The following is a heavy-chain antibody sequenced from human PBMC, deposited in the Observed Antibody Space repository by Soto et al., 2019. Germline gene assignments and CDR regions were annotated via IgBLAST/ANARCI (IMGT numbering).Heavy chain of an antibody. CDR1: GFTFISYA. J-gene: IGHJ4*02. CDR3: AKSAGSNAYYPNDY. Sequence: GGSLRLSCAASGFTFISYAMHWVRPAPGKGLEWVSGISGSGISTYYADSVKGRFTISRDNSKNTLYLQMNSLRAEDAAVYYCAKSAGSNAYYPNDYWGQGTLVTVSS. CDR2: ISGSGIST. V-gene: IGHV3-23*01. D-gene: IGHD3-16*01.